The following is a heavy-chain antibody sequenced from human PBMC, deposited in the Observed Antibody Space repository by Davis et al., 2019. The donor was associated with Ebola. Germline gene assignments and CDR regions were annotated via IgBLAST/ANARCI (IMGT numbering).Heavy chain of an antibody. Sequence: GESLKISCAASGFTFSSYWMHWVRQAPGKGLVWVSRINSDGSSTSYADSVKGRFTISRDNAKNTLYLQMNSLKAEDTAVYYCARAEPFYYYGMDVWGQGTTVTVSS. CDR1: GFTFSSYW. CDR2: INSDGSST. CDR3: ARAEPFYYYGMDV. J-gene: IGHJ6*02. V-gene: IGHV3-74*01.